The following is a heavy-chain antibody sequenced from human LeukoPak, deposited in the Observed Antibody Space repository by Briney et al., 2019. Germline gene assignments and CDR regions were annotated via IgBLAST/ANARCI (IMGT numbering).Heavy chain of an antibody. J-gene: IGHJ4*02. Sequence: RGSLRLSWAASGFTFSSYAMHWVRQAPGKGLEWVAVISYDGSNKYYADSVKGRFTISRDNSKNTLYLQMNSLRAEDTAVYYCANNYYDSSGYYMVDYWGQGTLVTVSS. CDR2: ISYDGSNK. CDR1: GFTFSSYA. V-gene: IGHV3-30-3*01. D-gene: IGHD3-22*01. CDR3: ANNYYDSSGYYMVDY.